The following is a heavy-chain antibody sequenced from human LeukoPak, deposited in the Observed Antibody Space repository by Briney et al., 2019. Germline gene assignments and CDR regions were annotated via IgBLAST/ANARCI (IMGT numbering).Heavy chain of an antibody. CDR3: AREDTAMVDY. Sequence: SETLSLTCTVSGGSISSGGYYWSWIRQHPGKGLEWIGYIYYSGSTYYNPSLKSRAAISVDTSKNQFSLKLSSVTAADTAVYYCAREDTAMVDYWGQGTLVTVSS. D-gene: IGHD5-18*01. V-gene: IGHV4-31*03. CDR1: GGSISSGGYY. CDR2: IYYSGST. J-gene: IGHJ4*02.